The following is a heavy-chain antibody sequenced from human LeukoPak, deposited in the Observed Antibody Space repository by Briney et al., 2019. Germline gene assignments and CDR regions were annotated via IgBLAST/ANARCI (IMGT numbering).Heavy chain of an antibody. CDR2: ITGSGGST. D-gene: IGHD6-19*01. Sequence: GGSPRLSCVASGFTFSTYAMSWVRQAPGKGLEWVSSITGSGGSTYYADSVKGRFTLSRDNSKNTLYLQMNSLRAEDTAVYYCAGIGVAGQFDYWGQGTLVTVSS. CDR1: GFTFSTYA. J-gene: IGHJ4*02. CDR3: AGIGVAGQFDY. V-gene: IGHV3-23*01.